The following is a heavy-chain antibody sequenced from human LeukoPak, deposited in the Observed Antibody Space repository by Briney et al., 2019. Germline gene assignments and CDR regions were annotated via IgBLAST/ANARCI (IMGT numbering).Heavy chain of an antibody. CDR2: INHSGST. CDR3: ARTGPFTMVRGVIHWFDP. J-gene: IGHJ5*02. Sequence: PSETLSLTCAVYGGSFSGYYWSWIRQPPGKGLEWIGEINHSGSTNYNPSLKSRVTISVDTSKNQFSLKLSSVTAADTAVYYCARTGPFTMVRGVIHWFDPWGQGTLVTVSS. CDR1: GGSFSGYY. V-gene: IGHV4-34*01. D-gene: IGHD3-10*01.